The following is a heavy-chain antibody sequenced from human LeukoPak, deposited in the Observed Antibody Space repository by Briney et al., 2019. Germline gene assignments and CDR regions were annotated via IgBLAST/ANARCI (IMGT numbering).Heavy chain of an antibody. D-gene: IGHD6-19*01. CDR3: ARNIVAGMFPWFDP. CDR2: IYTSGST. Sequence: ASETLSLTCTVSGGSISSYYWSWIRQPAGKGLEWIGRIYTSGSTNYNPSLKGRVTMSVDTSKNQFSLKLSSVTAADTAVYYCARNIVAGMFPWFDPWGQGTLVTVSS. J-gene: IGHJ5*02. V-gene: IGHV4-4*07. CDR1: GGSISSYY.